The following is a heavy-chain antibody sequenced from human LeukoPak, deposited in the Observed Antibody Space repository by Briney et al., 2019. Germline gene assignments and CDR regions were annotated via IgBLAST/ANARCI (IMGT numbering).Heavy chain of an antibody. CDR1: GFTFDDHA. J-gene: IGHJ3*02. D-gene: IGHD2-21*01. V-gene: IGHV3-9*03. CDR2: ISWNIDTI. CDR3: ARSYINYGGNSADAFNI. Sequence: PGRSLRLSCVPSGFTFDDHAMHWVRQGPGKGLEWVAGISWNIDTIGYADSVKGRFTISRDNAKNSLYLQINSVTTEDMALYYCARSYINYGGNSADAFNIWGQGTMVTVSS.